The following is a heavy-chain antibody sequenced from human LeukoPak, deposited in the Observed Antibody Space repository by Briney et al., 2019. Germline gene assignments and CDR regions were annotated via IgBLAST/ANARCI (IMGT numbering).Heavy chain of an antibody. D-gene: IGHD6-13*01. CDR1: GGTFSSYA. CDR2: IIPILGIA. CDR3: ASFNPSSSWYYFDY. J-gene: IGHJ4*02. Sequence: GASVKVSCKASGGTFSSYAISWVRQAPGQGLEWMGRIIPILGIANYAQKFQGRVTITADKSTSTAYMELSSLRSEDTAVYYCASFNPSSSWYYFDYWGQGTLVTVSS. V-gene: IGHV1-69*04.